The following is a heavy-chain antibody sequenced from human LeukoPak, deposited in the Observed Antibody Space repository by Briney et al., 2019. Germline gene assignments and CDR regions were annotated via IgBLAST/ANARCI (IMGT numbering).Heavy chain of an antibody. Sequence: PGGSLRLSCAASGFTFSGSAMHWVRQASGKGLEWVGRIRSKANSYATAYAASVKGRFTISRDDSKDTAYLQMNSLKTEYTAVYYCTRHADYYGLVDYWGQGTLVTVSS. CDR2: IRSKANSYAT. CDR1: GFTFSGSA. D-gene: IGHD3-10*01. CDR3: TRHADYYGLVDY. J-gene: IGHJ4*02. V-gene: IGHV3-73*01.